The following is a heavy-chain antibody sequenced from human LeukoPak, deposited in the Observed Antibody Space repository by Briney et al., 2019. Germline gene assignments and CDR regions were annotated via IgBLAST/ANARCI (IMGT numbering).Heavy chain of an antibody. CDR3: ARDYWRSIDH. J-gene: IGHJ4*02. Sequence: GGSLRLSCAASGFTFSSYAMSWVRQAPGKGLEWVSAISGSGGSTYYADSVKGRFTISRDNARNSLYLEMNSLRAEDTAVYYCARDYWRSIDHWGQGTLVTVSS. V-gene: IGHV3-23*01. CDR2: ISGSGGST. D-gene: IGHD1-1*01. CDR1: GFTFSSYA.